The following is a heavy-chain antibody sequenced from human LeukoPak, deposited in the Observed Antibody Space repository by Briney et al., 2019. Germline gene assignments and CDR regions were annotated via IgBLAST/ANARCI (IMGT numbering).Heavy chain of an antibody. V-gene: IGHV4-59*11. J-gene: IGHJ4*02. Sequence: SETLSLTCTVSGGSISSHYWSWFRQTPGERPEWIAFIYYSGTTNYNPSLKGRVTISIDSSKNQFSLKLSSVAAADTAIYYCARGTGFYDSSGHYYWGYFDSWGQGTLVPVSS. CDR1: GGSISSHY. CDR3: ARGTGFYDSSGHYYWGYFDS. CDR2: IYYSGTT. D-gene: IGHD3-22*01.